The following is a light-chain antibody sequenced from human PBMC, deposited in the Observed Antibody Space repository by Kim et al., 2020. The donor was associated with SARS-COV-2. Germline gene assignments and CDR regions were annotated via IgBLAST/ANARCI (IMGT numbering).Light chain of an antibody. V-gene: IGLV3-1*01. J-gene: IGLJ2*01. CDR3: QAWDSSTVV. CDR1: KLGDKH. CDR2: QDS. Sequence: SESPGQTASITCSGDKLGDKHACWYQQRPGQSPVLVIYQDSKRPSGIPERFSGSNSGNTATLTISGTQAMDEADYYCQAWDSSTVVFGGGTQLTVL.